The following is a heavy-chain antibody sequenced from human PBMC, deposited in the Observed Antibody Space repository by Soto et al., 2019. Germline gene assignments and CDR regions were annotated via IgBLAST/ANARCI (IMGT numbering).Heavy chain of an antibody. CDR3: ANTFWSGYSSHY. D-gene: IGHD3-3*01. CDR2: ISYDGSNK. Sequence: LRLSCAASGFTFSSYGMHWVRQAPGKGLEWVAVISYDGSNKYYADSVKGRFTISRDNSKNTLYLQMNSLRAEDTAVYYCANTFWSGYSSHYWGQGTLVTVSS. CDR1: GFTFSSYG. V-gene: IGHV3-30*18. J-gene: IGHJ4*02.